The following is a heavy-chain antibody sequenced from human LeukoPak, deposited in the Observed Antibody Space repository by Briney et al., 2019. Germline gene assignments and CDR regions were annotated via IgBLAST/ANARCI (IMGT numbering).Heavy chain of an antibody. CDR1: GYTFTSYA. CDR3: ARELYYYDSSGYYYEGGLDY. D-gene: IGHD3-22*01. J-gene: IGHJ4*02. V-gene: IGHV1-3*03. Sequence: ASVKVSCKASGYTFTSYAMHWVRQAPGQRLEWMGWINAGNGNTKYSQEFQGRVTITRDTSASTAYMELSSLRSEDMAVYYCARELYYYDSSGYYYEGGLDYWGQGTLVTVSS. CDR2: INAGNGNT.